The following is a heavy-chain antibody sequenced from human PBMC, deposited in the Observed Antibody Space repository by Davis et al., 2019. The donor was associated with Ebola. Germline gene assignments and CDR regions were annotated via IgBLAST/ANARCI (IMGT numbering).Heavy chain of an antibody. CDR1: GGSFSGHP. D-gene: IGHD3-9*01. V-gene: IGHV1-69*13. J-gene: IGHJ4*02. CDR2: TIPIFDTP. CDR3: ARDFDGGNYYFDY. Sequence: SVKVSCKTSGGSFSGHPISWVRQAPRQGLEWMGGTIPIFDTPHYAQKFQGRITITADASTSTAYMELSSLRSEDTATYFCARDFDGGNYYFDYWGPGTPVTVSS.